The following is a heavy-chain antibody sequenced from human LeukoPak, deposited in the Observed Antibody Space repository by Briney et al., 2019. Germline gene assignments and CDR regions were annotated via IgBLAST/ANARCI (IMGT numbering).Heavy chain of an antibody. CDR2: ISAYNGNT. CDR3: ARVYYDSSGYRPPDYYYYMDV. CDR1: GYTFTSYG. J-gene: IGHJ6*03. Sequence: ASVKVSCKASGYTFTSYGISWVRQARGQGLEWMGRISAYNGNTNYAQKLQGRVTMTTDTSTSTAYTELRSLRSDDTAMYYCARVYYDSSGYRPPDYYYYMDVWGKGTTVTVSS. D-gene: IGHD3-22*01. V-gene: IGHV1-18*01.